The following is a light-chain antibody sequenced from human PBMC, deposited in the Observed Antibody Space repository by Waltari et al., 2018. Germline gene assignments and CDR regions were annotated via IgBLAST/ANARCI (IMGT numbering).Light chain of an antibody. J-gene: IGKJ2*01. CDR2: GAS. CDR1: QSITKGY. Sequence: EVVLTQSPGALSLSPGERATVSCRASQSITKGYFAWYQQKPGQAPRLLIYGASSRAPGIPDRFSGSGSGTDFTLTISRLEPDDFAVYYCQQYGSSIMYTFGQGTKLEIK. CDR3: QQYGSSIMYT. V-gene: IGKV3-20*01.